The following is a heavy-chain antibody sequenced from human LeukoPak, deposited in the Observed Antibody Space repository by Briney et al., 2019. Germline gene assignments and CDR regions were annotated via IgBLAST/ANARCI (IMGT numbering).Heavy chain of an antibody. CDR3: AKARLYCSRSTCSHHPATLTGMDV. V-gene: IGHV3-23*01. J-gene: IGHJ6*02. D-gene: IGHD2-2*01. Sequence: TGGCLRLACTASGFTFSSYAIEWVRQARGRGLGWDSLITNSGVTTTYAHCGKGRVTISRDNSRSTLYLQLNSLSADDTDLYYGAKARLYCSRSTCSHHPATLTGMDVWGQGTTVTVSS. CDR1: GFTFSSYA. CDR2: ITNSGVTT.